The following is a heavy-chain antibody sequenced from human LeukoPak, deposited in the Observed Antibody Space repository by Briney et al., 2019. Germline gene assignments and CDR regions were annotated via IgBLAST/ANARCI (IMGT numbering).Heavy chain of an antibody. CDR3: AKSQYSFGSGSTRPLFDH. D-gene: IGHD3-10*01. Sequence: GASVKVSCKASGYTFTDYYIHWVRQARGQGLEWMGWINPSSGGTYFAQRFEARVTLTRDTSINTAYMEMRGLTSDDTAIYYCAKSQYSFGSGSTRPLFDHWGQGTLVTVSS. J-gene: IGHJ4*02. CDR1: GYTFTDYY. CDR2: INPSSGGT. V-gene: IGHV1-2*02.